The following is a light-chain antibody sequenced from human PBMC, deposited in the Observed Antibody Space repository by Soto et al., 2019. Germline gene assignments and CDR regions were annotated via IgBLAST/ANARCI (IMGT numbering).Light chain of an antibody. CDR2: DVS. V-gene: IGLV2-14*03. CDR1: SSDVGGYNY. Sequence: QSALTQPASVSGSPGQSITISCTGTSSDVGGYNYVSWYQHHPGKAPKLLISDVSNRPSGVSNRFSGSKSANTASLTISGLQAEDEADYYCSSFTSSSSYVFGTGTEVTVL. J-gene: IGLJ1*01. CDR3: SSFTSSSSYV.